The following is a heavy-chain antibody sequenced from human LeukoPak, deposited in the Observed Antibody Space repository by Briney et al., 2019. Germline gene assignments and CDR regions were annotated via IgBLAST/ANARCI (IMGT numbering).Heavy chain of an antibody. J-gene: IGHJ5*02. Sequence: ASVKVSCKVSGYTLTELSMHWVRQAPGKGLEWMGGFDPEDGETIYAQKFQGRVTMTEDTSTDTDYMELSSLRSEDTAVYYCATVGTRYYYDSSGYLSWGQGTLVTVSS. CDR3: ATVGTRYYYDSSGYLS. D-gene: IGHD3-22*01. CDR1: GYTLTELS. V-gene: IGHV1-24*01. CDR2: FDPEDGET.